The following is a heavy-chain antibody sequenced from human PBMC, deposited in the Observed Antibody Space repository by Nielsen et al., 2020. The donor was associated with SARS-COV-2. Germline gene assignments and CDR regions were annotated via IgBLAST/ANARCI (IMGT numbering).Heavy chain of an antibody. J-gene: IGHJ4*02. Sequence: SETLSLTCTVSGGSISTYYWTWIRQPPGKGLEWIVSMYYIGSTDYNPSLKSRVTISIDTSKNQFSLKLTSVTAADTAVYYCARDRWQQLVPTYWGQGTLVTVSS. CDR2: MYYIGST. CDR1: GGSISTYY. CDR3: ARDRWQQLVPTY. D-gene: IGHD6-13*01. V-gene: IGHV4-59*13.